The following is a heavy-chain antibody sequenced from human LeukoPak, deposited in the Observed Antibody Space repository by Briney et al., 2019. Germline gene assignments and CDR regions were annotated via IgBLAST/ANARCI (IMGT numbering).Heavy chain of an antibody. D-gene: IGHD6-19*01. CDR1: GYTFTGYF. J-gene: IGHJ6*02. CDR2: INPNRGGT. CDR3: AILTAVPGTSYYGMDV. Sequence: GASVKVSCKASGYTFTGYFMHWVRQAPGQGLEWMGWINPNRGGTNYAQKCQGRVTMTRDTSISTAYMELSRLRSDDTAVYYCAILTAVPGTSYYGMDVWGQGTTVTVSS. V-gene: IGHV1-2*02.